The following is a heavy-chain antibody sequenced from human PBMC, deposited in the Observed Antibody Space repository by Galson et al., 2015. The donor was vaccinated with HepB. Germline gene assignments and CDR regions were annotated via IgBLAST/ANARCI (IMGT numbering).Heavy chain of an antibody. D-gene: IGHD1-1*01. J-gene: IGHJ4*02. CDR1: GFTFSDYS. CDR3: ANINTTASGPDFFDY. V-gene: IGHV3-23*01. Sequence: SLRLSCAGSGFTFSDYSMNWVRQTPGQGLEWVSCISRSGDSTSYSDSVKGRFTISRDNSKNTLSLQMDSLRAEDTAFYYCANINTTASGPDFFDYCSQGTLVTVSS. CDR2: ISRSGDST.